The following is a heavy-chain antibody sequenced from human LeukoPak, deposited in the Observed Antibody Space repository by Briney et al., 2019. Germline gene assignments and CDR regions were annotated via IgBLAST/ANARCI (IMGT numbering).Heavy chain of an antibody. CDR2: IKQDGSEK. CDR1: GFTFSSYW. V-gene: IGHV3-7*01. D-gene: IGHD6-19*01. Sequence: PGGSLRLSCAASGFTFSSYWMSWVRQAPGKGLEWVANIKQDGSEKYYVDSVKGRFTISIDNAKSSLYLQMNSLRAEDTGVYYCAKDLSSGSRRAYWGQGTLVTVSS. J-gene: IGHJ4*02. CDR3: AKDLSSGSRRAY.